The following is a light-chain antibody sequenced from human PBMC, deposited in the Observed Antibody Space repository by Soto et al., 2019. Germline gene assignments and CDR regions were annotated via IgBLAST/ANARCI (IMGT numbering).Light chain of an antibody. CDR3: NSYTSTNSPLYV. Sequence: QSALTQPASVSGSPGQSITISCTGTNSDIGDYKYVSWYQHHPVRAPKLLIYEVTKRPAGISNRFSGSKSGNTASLTISGLQAEDEADYYCNSYTSTNSPLYVFGSGTKLTVL. J-gene: IGLJ1*01. V-gene: IGLV2-14*01. CDR2: EVT. CDR1: NSDIGDYKY.